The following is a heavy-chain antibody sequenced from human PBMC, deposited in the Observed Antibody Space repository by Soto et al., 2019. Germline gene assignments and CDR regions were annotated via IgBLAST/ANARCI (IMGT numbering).Heavy chain of an antibody. Sequence: QSXGSLRLSCAASGFTFSNYEMNWVRQAPGKGLEWVSYISYSGSTIYYADSVKGRFTISRDNSKNSLYLQMNSLRAEDTAVYYCARGLRNYYDRSGLHYWGQGTLVTASS. V-gene: IGHV3-48*03. CDR1: GFTFSNYE. J-gene: IGHJ4*02. CDR2: ISYSGSTI. D-gene: IGHD3-22*01. CDR3: ARGLRNYYDRSGLHY.